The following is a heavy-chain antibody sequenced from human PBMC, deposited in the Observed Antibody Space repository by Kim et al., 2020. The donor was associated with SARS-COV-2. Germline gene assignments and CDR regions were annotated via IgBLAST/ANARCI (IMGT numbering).Heavy chain of an antibody. J-gene: IGHJ6*02. CDR1: GGSISSYY. Sequence: SETLSLTCTVSGGSISSYYWSWIRQPPGKGLEWIGYIYYSGSTNYNPSLKSRVTISVDTSKNQFSLKLNSVTAADTAVYYCARAEGYYGMDVWGQGTTVTVSS. CDR2: IYYSGST. V-gene: IGHV4-59*01. CDR3: ARAEGYYGMDV.